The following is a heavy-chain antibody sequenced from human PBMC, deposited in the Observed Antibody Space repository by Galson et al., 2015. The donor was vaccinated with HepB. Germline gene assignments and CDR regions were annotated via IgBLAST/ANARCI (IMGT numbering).Heavy chain of an antibody. CDR1: GFTFSSYA. V-gene: IGHV3-23*01. D-gene: IGHD6-19*01. J-gene: IGHJ4*02. CDR3: ANSLGVAGNRFDY. CDR2: ISGSGGST. Sequence: SLRLSCAASGFTFSSYAMSWVRQAPGKGLEWVSAISGSGGSTYYADSVKGRFTISRDNSKNTLYLQMNSLRAEDTAVYYCANSLGVAGNRFDYWGQGTLVTVSS.